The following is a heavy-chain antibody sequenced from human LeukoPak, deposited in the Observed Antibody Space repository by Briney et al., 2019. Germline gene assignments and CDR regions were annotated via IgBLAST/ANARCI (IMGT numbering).Heavy chain of an antibody. V-gene: IGHV3-9*03. D-gene: IGHD1-26*01. J-gene: IGHJ4*02. CDR3: AKDASGSYSFDY. CDR1: GFTFDDYA. Sequence: SGGSLRLSCAASGFTFDDYAMHWVRQAPGKGLEWVSGISWNSGSIGYADSVKGRFTISRDNAKNSLYLQMNSLRAEDMALYYCAKDASGSYSFDYWGQGTLVTVSS. CDR2: ISWNSGSI.